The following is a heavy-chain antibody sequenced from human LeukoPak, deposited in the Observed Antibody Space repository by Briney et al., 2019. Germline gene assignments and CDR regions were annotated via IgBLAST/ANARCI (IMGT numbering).Heavy chain of an antibody. CDR1: GGSISSYY. V-gene: IGHV4-4*07. CDR2: IYTSGST. D-gene: IGHD6-6*01. CDR3: AREGSSSYYYYYYYMDV. J-gene: IGHJ6*03. Sequence: SETLSLTCTVSGGSISSYYWSWIRQPAGKGLEWIGRIYTSGSTNYNPSLKSRVTMSVDTSKNQFSLKLSSVTAADTAVYYCAREGSSSYYYYYYYMDVWGKGTTVTVSS.